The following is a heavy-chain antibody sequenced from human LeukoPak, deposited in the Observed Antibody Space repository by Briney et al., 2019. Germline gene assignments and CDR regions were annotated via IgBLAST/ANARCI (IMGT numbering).Heavy chain of an antibody. V-gene: IGHV4-4*07. Sequence: SETLSLTCTVSGGSISSYYWSWIRQPARKGLEWIGRIYTSGSTNYNPSLKSRVTMSVDTSKNQFSLKLSSVTAADTAVYYCARGPSTYCSSTSCLSFDYWGQGTLVTVSS. D-gene: IGHD2-2*01. CDR1: GGSISSYY. CDR2: IYTSGST. CDR3: ARGPSTYCSSTSCLSFDY. J-gene: IGHJ4*02.